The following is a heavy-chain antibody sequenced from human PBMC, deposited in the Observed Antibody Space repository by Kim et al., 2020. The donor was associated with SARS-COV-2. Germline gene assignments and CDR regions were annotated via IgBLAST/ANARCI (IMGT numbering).Heavy chain of an antibody. V-gene: IGHV6-1*01. CDR3: ARAIVATTHDAFDI. Sequence: SQTLSLTCAISGDSVSSNSATWNWIRQSPSRGLQWLGRTYYRSKWYNDYAVSVKSRITINPDTSKNQFSLQLNSVTPEDTAVYYCARAIVATTHDAFDIWGQGTMVTVSS. D-gene: IGHD5-12*01. J-gene: IGHJ3*02. CDR2: TYYRSKWYN. CDR1: GDSVSSNSAT.